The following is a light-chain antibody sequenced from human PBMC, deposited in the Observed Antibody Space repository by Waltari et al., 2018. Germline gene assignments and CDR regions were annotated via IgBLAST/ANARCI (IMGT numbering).Light chain of an antibody. V-gene: IGKV3-20*01. CDR3: QKYGTLPAT. CDR1: QSVSKY. Sequence: EIVSTQSPGTLSLSPGERATLSCRSSQSVSKYLAWYQQKSGQAPRLLIYDAPTRATGIPARFSGSGWGTDFSLTISRLEPEDFAVYYCQKYGTLPATFGQGTKVQ. CDR2: DAP. J-gene: IGKJ1*01.